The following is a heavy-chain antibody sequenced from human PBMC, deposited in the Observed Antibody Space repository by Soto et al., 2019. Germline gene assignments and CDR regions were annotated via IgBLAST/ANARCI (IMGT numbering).Heavy chain of an antibody. J-gene: IGHJ6*02. V-gene: IGHV1-69*01. D-gene: IGHD1-26*01. CDR3: ARVGHITNYGMAV. CDR2: IIPFFGTS. Sequence: QVQLVQSGAEVKKPGSSVKVSCEASGGTFSSYPINWVGQAPGQGLEWMGGIIPFFGTSNYAQKFQGRVTITADDSTSTAYMELRSLRSEDTAVYYCARVGHITNYGMAVWGQGTTVTVSS. CDR1: GGTFSSYP.